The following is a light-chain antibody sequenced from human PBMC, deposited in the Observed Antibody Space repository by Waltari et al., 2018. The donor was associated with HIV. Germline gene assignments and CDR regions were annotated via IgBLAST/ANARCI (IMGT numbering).Light chain of an antibody. V-gene: IGKV3-11*01. CDR3: QQRSNWPLT. Sequence: MVLLHPHATLSFPPGERAPLSCRASRNVNSSLGWYQQKPGQPPRLLIYRASNRASGIPARFSGSGSGADFTLTISSLEPEDFAIYYCQQRSNWPLTFGGGTKVDI. CDR1: RNVNSS. J-gene: IGKJ4*01. CDR2: RAS.